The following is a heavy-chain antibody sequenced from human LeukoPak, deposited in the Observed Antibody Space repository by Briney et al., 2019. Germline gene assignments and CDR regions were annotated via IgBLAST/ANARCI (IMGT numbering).Heavy chain of an antibody. CDR3: ARGRGSLGPYYFDY. D-gene: IGHD1-26*01. CDR1: GGSISSSRYY. CDR2: IYYSGST. J-gene: IGHJ4*02. Sequence: PSETLSLTCSVSGGSISSSRYYWGWIRQTPGKGLEWIGTIYYSGSTYYNPSLKSRVSISVDTSNNQFSLKLSSVTAADTAVYYCARGRGSLGPYYFDYWGQGTLVTVSS. V-gene: IGHV4-39*01.